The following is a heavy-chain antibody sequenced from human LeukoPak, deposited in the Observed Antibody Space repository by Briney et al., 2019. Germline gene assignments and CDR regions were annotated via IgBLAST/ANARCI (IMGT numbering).Heavy chain of an antibody. CDR3: ARGRDIVVVGAATETFGMDV. CDR2: INHSCST. D-gene: IGHD2-15*01. Sequence: PSETLSLTCAVYGGSFSAYYWSWIRQPPGKVLELIGEINHSCSTDYNPSLKSRVTISVDMSKNHFSLKLTSVTAADTAVYYCARGRDIVVVGAATETFGMDVWGTGTTVTVSS. J-gene: IGHJ6*04. CDR1: GGSFSAYY. V-gene: IGHV4-34*01.